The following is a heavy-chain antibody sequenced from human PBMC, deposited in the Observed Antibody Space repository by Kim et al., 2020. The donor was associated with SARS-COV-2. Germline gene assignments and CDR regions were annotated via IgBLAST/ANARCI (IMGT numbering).Heavy chain of an antibody. CDR2: INTGNGNT. J-gene: IGHJ5*02. CDR1: GDTFTNVA. Sequence: ASVKVSCKAFGDTFTNVAMHWLRQAPGQGLEWMGLINTGNGNTKYSQKFQDKVTITRDTSAITAYMELTNLRSEDTAIYFCATGGRGGGGDWFDPGGKGTPNTVP. D-gene: IGHD2-15*01. V-gene: IGHV1-3*04. CDR3: ATGGRGGGGDWFDP.